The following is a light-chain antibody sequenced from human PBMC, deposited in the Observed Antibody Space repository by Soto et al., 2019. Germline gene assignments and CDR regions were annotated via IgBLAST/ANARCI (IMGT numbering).Light chain of an antibody. Sequence: EIVLTPSPGTLSLSPVQRATLSCRTSQRLSASDIAWYQQKPGQAPRFLIYGVSTRVAGIPDRFSGSGSGTDFTLTISRLEPEDFAVYHCQRYGSSPLITFGQGTRLEIK. CDR2: GVS. V-gene: IGKV3-20*01. J-gene: IGKJ5*01. CDR1: QRLSASD. CDR3: QRYGSSPLIT.